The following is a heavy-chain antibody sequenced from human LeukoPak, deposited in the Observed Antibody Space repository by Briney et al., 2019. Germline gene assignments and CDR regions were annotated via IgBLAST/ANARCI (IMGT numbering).Heavy chain of an antibody. CDR2: INHSGST. CDR3: ARGPPRYYYDSSGRRRGAFDI. Sequence: SETLSLTCAVYGGSLSGYYWSWIRQPPGKGLEWIGEINHSGSTNYNPSLKSRVTISVDTSKNQFSLKLSSVTAADTAVYYCARGPPRYYYDSSGRRRGAFDIWGQGTMVTVSS. D-gene: IGHD3-22*01. V-gene: IGHV4-34*01. J-gene: IGHJ3*02. CDR1: GGSLSGYY.